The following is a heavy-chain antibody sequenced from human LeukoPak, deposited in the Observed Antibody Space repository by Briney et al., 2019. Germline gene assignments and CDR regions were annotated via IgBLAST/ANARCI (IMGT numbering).Heavy chain of an antibody. CDR3: ARGPSGSYPPG. D-gene: IGHD1-26*01. CDR2: ISSSGSTI. Sequence: GGSLRLSCAASGFTFSSYSMNWVRQAPGKGLEWVSYISSSGSTIYYADSVKGRFTISRDNAKNSLYLQMNSLRAEDTAVYYCARGPSGSYPPGWGQGTLVTVSS. J-gene: IGHJ4*02. V-gene: IGHV3-48*04. CDR1: GFTFSSYS.